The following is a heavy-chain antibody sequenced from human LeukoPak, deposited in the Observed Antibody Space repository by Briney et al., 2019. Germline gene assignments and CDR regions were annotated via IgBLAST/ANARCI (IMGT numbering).Heavy chain of an antibody. CDR3: ARDSSDILTGYYHF. Sequence: ASVKVSCKTSGYSFNDYYFHWVRQAPGQGLEWMGWINPNSGRTHYAPKFQGRVTLTTDTSITTAYMELSSLISGDTALYYCARDSSDILTGYYHFWGQGTLVTVSS. D-gene: IGHD3-9*01. J-gene: IGHJ4*02. CDR1: GYSFNDYY. V-gene: IGHV1-2*02. CDR2: INPNSGRT.